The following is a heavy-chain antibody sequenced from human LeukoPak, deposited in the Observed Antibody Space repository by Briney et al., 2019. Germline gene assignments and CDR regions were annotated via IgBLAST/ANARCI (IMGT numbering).Heavy chain of an antibody. V-gene: IGHV5-10-1*01. Sequence: HGESLKISCKGSGYSFTSYWISWVRQMPGKGLEWMGRIDPSDSYTNYSPSFQGHVTISADKSISTAYLQWSSLKASDTAMYYCARVEGGPSPGYYFDYWGQGTLVTVSS. CDR2: IDPSDSYT. CDR3: ARVEGGPSPGYYFDY. CDR1: GYSFTSYW. J-gene: IGHJ4*02. D-gene: IGHD3-16*01.